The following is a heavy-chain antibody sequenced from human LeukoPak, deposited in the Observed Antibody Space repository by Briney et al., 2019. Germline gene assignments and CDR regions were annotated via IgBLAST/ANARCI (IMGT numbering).Heavy chain of an antibody. CDR1: GFTFSRYA. J-gene: IGHJ4*02. V-gene: IGHV3-23*01. CDR2: ISGSGGST. CDR3: AKVPPRTYYYDSSGYYYAFDY. Sequence: GGSLRLSCVASGFTFSRYAMSWVRQAPGKGLEWVSAISGSGGSTYYADSVKGRFTISRDNSKNTLYLQMNSLRAEDTAVYYCAKVPPRTYYYDSSGYYYAFDYWGQGTLVTVSS. D-gene: IGHD3-22*01.